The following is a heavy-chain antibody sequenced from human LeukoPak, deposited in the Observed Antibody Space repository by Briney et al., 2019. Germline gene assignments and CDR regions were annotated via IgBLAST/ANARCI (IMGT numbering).Heavy chain of an antibody. Sequence: SETLSLTCTVSGGSISSYYWSWIRQPPGKGLEWIGSIYYSGSTYYNPSLKSRVTISVDTSKNQFSLKLSSVTAADTAVYYCARRGSSSPYNWFDPWGQGTLVTVSS. CDR1: GGSISSYY. D-gene: IGHD6-13*01. V-gene: IGHV4-59*05. CDR3: ARRGSSSPYNWFDP. J-gene: IGHJ5*02. CDR2: IYYSGST.